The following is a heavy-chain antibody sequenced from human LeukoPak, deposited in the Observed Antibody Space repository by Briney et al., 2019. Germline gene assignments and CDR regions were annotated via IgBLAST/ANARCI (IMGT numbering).Heavy chain of an antibody. CDR1: GYRFTSYW. V-gene: IGHV5-51*01. CDR3: ARPPADDAFDI. J-gene: IGHJ3*02. CDR2: IYPGNSDT. Sequence: GESLKISCKGSGYRFTSYWIGWVRQMPGKGLEWMGIIYPGNSDTRYSPSFQGQVTISADKSISTAYLQWSSLKASDTAMYYCARPPADDAFDIWGQGTMVTVSS.